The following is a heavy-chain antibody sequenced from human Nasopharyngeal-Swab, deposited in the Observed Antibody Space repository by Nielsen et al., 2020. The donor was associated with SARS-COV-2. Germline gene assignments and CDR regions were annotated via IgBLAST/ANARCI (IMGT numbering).Heavy chain of an antibody. CDR1: GYTFTGYY. CDR2: INPNSGGT. D-gene: IGHD2-2*01. V-gene: IGHV1-2*02. Sequence: ASVKVSCKASGYTFTGYYMHWVRQAPGQGLEWMRWINPNSGGTNYAQKFQGRVTMTRDTSISTAYMELSRLRSDDTAVYYCARDQMVVVPAAINYYYYGMDVWGQGTTVTVSS. CDR3: ARDQMVVVPAAINYYYYGMDV. J-gene: IGHJ6*02.